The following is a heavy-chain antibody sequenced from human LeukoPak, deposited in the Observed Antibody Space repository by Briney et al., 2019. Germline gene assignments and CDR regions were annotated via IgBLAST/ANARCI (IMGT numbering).Heavy chain of an antibody. CDR2: IKPYSGGT. CDR1: GYTFTGYY. D-gene: IGHD4-17*01. V-gene: IGHV1-2*02. Sequence: ASVKVSCKASGYTFTGYYIHWVRQAPGQGLEWMGWIKPYSGGTNYAQKFQGRVTMTRDTSISTAYMELSRLRSDDTAVYYCARDPYGDYFDYWGQGTLVTVSS. J-gene: IGHJ4*02. CDR3: ARDPYGDYFDY.